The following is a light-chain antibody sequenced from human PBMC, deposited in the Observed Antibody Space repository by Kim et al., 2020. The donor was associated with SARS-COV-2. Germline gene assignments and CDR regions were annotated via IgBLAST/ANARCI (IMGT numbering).Light chain of an antibody. CDR1: KNIDND. V-gene: IGKV1-39*01. CDR2: AAS. CDR3: QQSFNTPRT. J-gene: IGKJ1*01. Sequence: EAVEDRVPITCRASKNIDNDLHWYQQKPGKAPKLLIYAASHLQSGVPSRFSGAGSGTDFTLTISSLQPEDFATYYCQQSFNTPRTFGQGTKVDIK.